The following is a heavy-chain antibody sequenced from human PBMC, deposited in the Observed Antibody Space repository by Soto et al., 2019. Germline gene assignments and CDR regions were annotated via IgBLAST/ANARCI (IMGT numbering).Heavy chain of an antibody. Sequence: GGSLRLSCEASGFAFRTYWMNWVRQAPGEGLEWVANINQDGSEKYYVDSVKGRFTISRDNAKNSLYLQMNSLRTEDTAVFYCARDPPHTVTTPYYFDYWGQGTLVTVSS. V-gene: IGHV3-7*01. CDR3: ARDPPHTVTTPYYFDY. J-gene: IGHJ4*02. D-gene: IGHD4-17*01. CDR1: GFAFRTYW. CDR2: INQDGSEK.